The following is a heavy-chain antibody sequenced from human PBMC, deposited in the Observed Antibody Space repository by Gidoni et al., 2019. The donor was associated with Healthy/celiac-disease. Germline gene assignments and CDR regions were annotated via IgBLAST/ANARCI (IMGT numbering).Heavy chain of an antibody. CDR3: AKPYTMAYFDY. Sequence: QVQLVESGGGVVQPGRSLRLSCAASGFTFSSYGMHWVRQAPGKGLEWVAVISYDGSNKYYADSVKGRFTISRDNSKNTLYLQMNSLRAEDTAVYYCAKPYTMAYFDYWGQGTLVTVSS. CDR1: GFTFSSYG. CDR2: ISYDGSNK. J-gene: IGHJ4*02. D-gene: IGHD3-10*01. V-gene: IGHV3-30*18.